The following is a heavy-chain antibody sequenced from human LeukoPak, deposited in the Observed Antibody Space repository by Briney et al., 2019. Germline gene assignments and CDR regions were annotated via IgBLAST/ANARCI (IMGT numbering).Heavy chain of an antibody. CDR2: IYYTGST. J-gene: IGHJ5*02. Sequence: SETLSLTCTVSGGSISSYYWSWIRQPPGKGLEWIGYIYYTGSTNYNPSLKSRVTISVDTSKNQSSLKLSSVTAADTAVYYCARLFRGYGFDPWGQGTLVTVSS. CDR1: GGSISSYY. V-gene: IGHV4-59*01. CDR3: ARLFRGYGFDP. D-gene: IGHD6-13*01.